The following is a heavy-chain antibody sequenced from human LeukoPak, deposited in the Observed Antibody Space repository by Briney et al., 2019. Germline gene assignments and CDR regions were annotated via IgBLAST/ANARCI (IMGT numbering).Heavy chain of an antibody. Sequence: PSETLSLTCTVSGGSISSYYWSWIRQPPGKGLEWLGYIYYSGSTNYNPSLKSRVTISVDTSKNQFSLKLSSVTAADTAVYYCARGRRIVTRENAFDIWGQGTMVTVSS. J-gene: IGHJ3*02. CDR2: IYYSGST. D-gene: IGHD2-15*01. CDR3: ARGRRIVTRENAFDI. V-gene: IGHV4-59*01. CDR1: GGSISSYY.